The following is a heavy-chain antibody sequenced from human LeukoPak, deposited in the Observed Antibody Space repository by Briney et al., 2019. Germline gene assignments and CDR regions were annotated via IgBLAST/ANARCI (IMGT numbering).Heavy chain of an antibody. CDR1: GFTFSSYA. V-gene: IGHV3-23*01. D-gene: IGHD4-23*01. CDR2: ISGSGGST. J-gene: IGHJ4*02. Sequence: GGSLRLSCAASGFTFSSYAMSWVRQAPGKGLEWVSAISGSGGSTYYADSVKGWFTISRDNSKNTLYLQMNSLRAEDTAVYYCAKDPVPYGGNSMWGQGTLVTVSS. CDR3: AKDPVPYGGNSM.